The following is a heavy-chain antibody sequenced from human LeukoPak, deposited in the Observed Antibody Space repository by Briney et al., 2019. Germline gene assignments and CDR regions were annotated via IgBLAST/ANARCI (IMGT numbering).Heavy chain of an antibody. D-gene: IGHD2-2*01. CDR3: AKRYCSTITCPNYYMDV. J-gene: IGHJ6*03. V-gene: IGHV3-30*02. Sequence: GGSLRLSCEASGITFSSHGMHWVRQAPGKGLEWVAIIHYDGSNKYYADSVKGRFTISRDNSKNTLYLQMNSLRAEDTAVYYCAKRYCSTITCPNYYMDVWGKGTTVTVSS. CDR2: IHYDGSNK. CDR1: GITFSSHG.